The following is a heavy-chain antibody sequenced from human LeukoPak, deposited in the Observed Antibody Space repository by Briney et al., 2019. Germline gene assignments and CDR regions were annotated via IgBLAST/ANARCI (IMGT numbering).Heavy chain of an antibody. Sequence: ASVKVSCKASGGTFSSYAISWVRQAPGQGLEWMGRIIPILGIANYAQKFQGRVTITADKSTSTAYMELSSLRSEDTAVYYCARGRVTAIEEGDWFDPWGQGTLVTVSS. CDR2: IIPILGIA. J-gene: IGHJ5*02. D-gene: IGHD2-21*02. V-gene: IGHV1-69*04. CDR3: ARGRVTAIEEGDWFDP. CDR1: GGTFSSYA.